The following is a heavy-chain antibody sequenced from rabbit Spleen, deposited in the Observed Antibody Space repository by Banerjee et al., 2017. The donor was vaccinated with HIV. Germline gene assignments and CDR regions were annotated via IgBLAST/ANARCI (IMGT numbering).Heavy chain of an antibody. CDR3: ARDNGSGDYIDVYFDL. CDR1: GFSFTYGYV. J-gene: IGHJ4*01. V-gene: IGHV1S45*01. CDR2: INSSSGST. D-gene: IGHD1-1*01. Sequence: QEQLVESGGGLVQPEGSLTLTCKASGFSFTYGYVMCWVRQAPGKGLEWIGCINSSSGSTVYATWAKGRFTIYRASWTAVTLQMTSLTVADTATYFCARDNGSGDYIDVYFDLWGQGTLVTVS.